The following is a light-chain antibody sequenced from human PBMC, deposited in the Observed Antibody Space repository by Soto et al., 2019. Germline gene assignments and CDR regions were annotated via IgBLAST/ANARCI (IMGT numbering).Light chain of an antibody. CDR2: EVS. CDR1: SSDVGGYNY. J-gene: IGLJ2*01. V-gene: IGLV2-14*01. CDR3: SSFTTSSTVL. Sequence: QSVLTQPASVSGSPGQSITISCTGTSSDVGGYNYVSWYQQHPGEAPKLMIYEVSSRPSGVSNRFSGSKSGNTASLTISGLQTEDEADYYCSSFTTSSTVLFGGGTKLTVL.